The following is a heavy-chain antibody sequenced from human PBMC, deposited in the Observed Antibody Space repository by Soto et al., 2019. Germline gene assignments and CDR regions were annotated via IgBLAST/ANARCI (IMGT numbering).Heavy chain of an antibody. D-gene: IGHD3-16*01. CDR1: GFTFSSYG. CDR2: IWYYGSNK. V-gene: IGHV3-33*01. Sequence: GGSLRLSCAASGFTFSSYGMHWVRQAPGKGLEWVAVIWYYGSNKYYADSVKGRFTISRDNSKNTLYLQMNSLRAEVTAVYYCARTVGGYGGFDYWGQGTLVTVSS. J-gene: IGHJ4*02. CDR3: ARTVGGYGGFDY.